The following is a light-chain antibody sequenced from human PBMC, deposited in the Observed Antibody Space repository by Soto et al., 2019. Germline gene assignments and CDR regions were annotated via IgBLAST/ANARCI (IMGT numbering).Light chain of an antibody. V-gene: IGKV4-1*01. Sequence: EIVMTQSPATLSLSPGERATLSCRASQSVSSNLAWYQQKPGQPPKLLIYWASTRESGVPDRFSGSGSGTDFTLTISSLQAEDVAVYYCQQYYSTPLTFGGGTKVEIK. CDR3: QQYYSTPLT. J-gene: IGKJ4*01. CDR2: WAS. CDR1: QSVSSN.